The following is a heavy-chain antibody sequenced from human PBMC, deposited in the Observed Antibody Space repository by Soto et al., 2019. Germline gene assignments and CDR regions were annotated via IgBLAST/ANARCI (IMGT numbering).Heavy chain of an antibody. J-gene: IGHJ4*02. D-gene: IGHD1-26*01. CDR3: ARDREGAAYFDY. CDR2: ISYDGSNK. V-gene: IGHV3-30-3*01. Sequence: QVQLVESGGGVVQPGRSLRLSCAASGFTFSSYAMHWVRQAPGKGLEWVAVISYDGSNKYYADSVTGRFTISRDNSKNTLYLQMNSLRAEDTAVYYCARDREGAAYFDYWGQGTLVTVSS. CDR1: GFTFSSYA.